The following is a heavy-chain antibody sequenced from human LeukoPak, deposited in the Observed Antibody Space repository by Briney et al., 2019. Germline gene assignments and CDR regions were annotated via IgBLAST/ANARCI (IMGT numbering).Heavy chain of an antibody. D-gene: IGHD2-2*01. CDR1: GFSFSSYA. V-gene: IGHV3-23*01. CDR2: ISGSGGST. CDR3: ARDHCSSTSCYYYFDY. J-gene: IGHJ4*02. Sequence: GGSLRLSCTGSGFSFSSYAMSWVRQAPGKGLEWVSAISGSGGSTYYADSVKGRFTISRDNSKNTLYLQMNSLRAEDTAVYYCARDHCSSTSCYYYFDYWGQGTLVTVSS.